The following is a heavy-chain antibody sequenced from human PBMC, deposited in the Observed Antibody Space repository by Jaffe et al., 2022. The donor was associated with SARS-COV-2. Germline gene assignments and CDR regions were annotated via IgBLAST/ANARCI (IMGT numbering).Heavy chain of an antibody. CDR1: GFTFSNAW. D-gene: IGHD5-12*01. V-gene: IGHV3-15*01. Sequence: EVQLVESGGGLVKPGGSLRLSCAASGFTFSNAWMSWVRQAPGKGLEWVGRIKSKTDGGTTDYAAPVKGRFTISRDDSKNTLYLQMNSLKTEDTAVYYCTTDLIPPSGYEPPTFDYWGQGTLVTVSS. CDR2: IKSKTDGGTT. J-gene: IGHJ4*02. CDR3: TTDLIPPSGYEPPTFDY.